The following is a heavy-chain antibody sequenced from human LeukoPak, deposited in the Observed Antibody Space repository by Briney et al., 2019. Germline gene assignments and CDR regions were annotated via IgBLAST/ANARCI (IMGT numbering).Heavy chain of an antibody. V-gene: IGHV4-39*07. CDR3: ARYPSTAYYDSSGYRFDY. Sequence: SETLSLTCTVSGGSISSSSYYWGWIRQPPGKGLEWIGSIYYSGSTYYNPSLKSRVTISVDTSKNQFSLKLSSVTAADTAVYYCARYPSTAYYDSSGYRFDYWGQGTLVTVSS. J-gene: IGHJ4*02. CDR2: IYYSGST. CDR1: GGSISSSSYY. D-gene: IGHD3-22*01.